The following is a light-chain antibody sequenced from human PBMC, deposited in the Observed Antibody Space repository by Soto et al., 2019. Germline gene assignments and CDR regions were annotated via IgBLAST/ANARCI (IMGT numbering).Light chain of an antibody. V-gene: IGKV3-20*01. CDR1: QSVSSSY. CDR3: QQYGSWT. Sequence: EIVLTQSPGTLSLSPGERDTLSCRASQSVSSSYLAWYQQKPGQAPRLLIYGASSRATGIPDRFSGSGSGTDFTLTISRLEPEDFAVYYCQQYGSWTFGQGT. J-gene: IGKJ1*01. CDR2: GAS.